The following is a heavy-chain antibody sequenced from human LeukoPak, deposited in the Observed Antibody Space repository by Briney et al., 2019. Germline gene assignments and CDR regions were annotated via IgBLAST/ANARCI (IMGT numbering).Heavy chain of an antibody. D-gene: IGHD3-10*01. CDR3: AKGPGELFPNWFDP. J-gene: IGHJ5*02. Sequence: GGSLRLSCAACGFTFSDYYMSWIRQAPGKGLEWVSYISSSGSTIYYADSVKGRFTISRDNSKNTLYLQMHGLRVEDTAVYYCAKGPGELFPNWFDPWGQGTLSPSPQ. V-gene: IGHV3-11*01. CDR2: ISSSGSTI. CDR1: GFTFSDYY.